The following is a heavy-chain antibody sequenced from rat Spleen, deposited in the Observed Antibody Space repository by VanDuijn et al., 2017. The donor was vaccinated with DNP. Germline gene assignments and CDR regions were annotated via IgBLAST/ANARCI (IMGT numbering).Heavy chain of an antibody. D-gene: IGHD1-11*01. CDR3: AKGPNFGGWSDFFDY. V-gene: IGHV4-2*01. CDR2: INKDSSTI. Sequence: EVKLVESGGGLVQPGRSLKLSCVASGFNFNDYWMGWVRQAPGKGLEWIGQINKDSSTINYITSLKEKITISKDNAQNNLYLQMNKLGSEYTAIYYCAKGPNFGGWSDFFDYWGQGVMVTVSS. J-gene: IGHJ2*01. CDR1: GFNFNDYW.